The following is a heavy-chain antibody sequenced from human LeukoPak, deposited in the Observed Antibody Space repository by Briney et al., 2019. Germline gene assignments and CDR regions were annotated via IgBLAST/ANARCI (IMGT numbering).Heavy chain of an antibody. CDR1: AGSISRYY. D-gene: IGHD1-26*01. CDR2: IYYSGST. V-gene: IGHV4-59*08. J-gene: IGHJ3*02. Sequence: SWPLCLTCTVTAGSISRYYCSWIRLPPRKGLEWIGYIYYSGSTNYNPSLKSRVTISVDTSKNQFSLKLSSVTAADTAVYYCARGLLDAFDIWGQGTMVTVSS. CDR3: ARGLLDAFDI.